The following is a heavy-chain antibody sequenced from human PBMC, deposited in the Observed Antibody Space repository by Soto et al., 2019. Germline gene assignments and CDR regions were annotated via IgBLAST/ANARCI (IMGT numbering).Heavy chain of an antibody. J-gene: IGHJ4*02. V-gene: IGHV3-15*07. Sequence: PGGSLRLSCAASGFTFSNAWMNWVRQAPGKGLEWVGRIKSKTDGGTTDYAAPVKGRFTISRDDSKNTLYLQMNSLKTEDTAVYYCTTGFSLLRPAVTISFDYWGQGTLVTVSS. CDR1: GFTFSNAW. CDR2: IKSKTDGGTT. D-gene: IGHD4-17*01. CDR3: TTGFSLLRPAVTISFDY.